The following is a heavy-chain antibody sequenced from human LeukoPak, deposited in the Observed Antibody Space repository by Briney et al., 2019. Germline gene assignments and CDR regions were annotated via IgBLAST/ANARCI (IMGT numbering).Heavy chain of an antibody. CDR2: ISGRGGST. D-gene: IGHD3-22*01. CDR1: GFTFSSYA. J-gene: IGHJ4*02. V-gene: IGHV3-23*01. CDR3: ARDAYYDSSGCFDY. Sequence: GGSLRLSCAASGFTFSSYAMSWVRQAPGKGLEWVSAISGRGGSTYYADSVKGRFTISRDNSKNTLSLQMNSLRAEDTAVYYCARDAYYDSSGCFDYWGQGTLVTVSS.